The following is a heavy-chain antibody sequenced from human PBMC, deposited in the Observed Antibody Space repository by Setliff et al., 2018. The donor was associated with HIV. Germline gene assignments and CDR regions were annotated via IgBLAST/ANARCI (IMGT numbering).Heavy chain of an antibody. J-gene: IGHJ4*02. Sequence: ASVKVSCKTSGYTFNTSAIAWVRQAPGQGLDWVGWISAQNGHTNYAQKVQGRVAMTTDTSTSTAYMELSGLRSGDTAVYYCAIDMVGGWLRPMPDFWGQGALVTVSS. CDR2: ISAQNGHT. V-gene: IGHV1-18*01. D-gene: IGHD2-2*01. CDR3: AIDMVGGWLRPMPDF. CDR1: GYTFNTSA.